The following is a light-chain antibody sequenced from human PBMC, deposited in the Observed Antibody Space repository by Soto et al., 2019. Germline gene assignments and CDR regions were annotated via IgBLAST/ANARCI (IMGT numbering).Light chain of an antibody. CDR2: GAS. CDR1: QSVSSN. V-gene: IGKV3-15*01. J-gene: IGKJ1*01. CDR3: QQYNNWLRT. Sequence: DIVMTQSPATLSVSPVERATLSCRASQSVSSNLAWYQQKPGQAPRLLIYGASTRATGIPARFSGRGSGTAFTLTISSMQSEDFAVYYCQQYNNWLRTFGTGTQVDIK.